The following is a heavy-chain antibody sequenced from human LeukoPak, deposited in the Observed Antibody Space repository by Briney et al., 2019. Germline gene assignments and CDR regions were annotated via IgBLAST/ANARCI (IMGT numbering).Heavy chain of an antibody. V-gene: IGHV1-46*01. Sequence: ASVKVSCKASGYTFTSYYMHWVRQAPGQGLEWMGIINPSGGSTSYAQKFQGRVTMTRDTSTSTVYMELSSLRSEDTAVYYCARAIEYYYDSSGYYPDYWGQGTLVTVSS. J-gene: IGHJ4*02. CDR2: INPSGGST. CDR1: GYTFTSYY. D-gene: IGHD3-22*01. CDR3: ARAIEYYYDSSGYYPDY.